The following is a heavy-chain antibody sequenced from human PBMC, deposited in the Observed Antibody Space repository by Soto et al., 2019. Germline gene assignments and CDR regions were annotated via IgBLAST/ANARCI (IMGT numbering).Heavy chain of an antibody. CDR3: VGLEYGPTDNSGYYLFDS. D-gene: IGHD3-22*01. CDR1: GGSISNYY. V-gene: IGHV4-4*07. J-gene: IGHJ5*01. Sequence: QVRLQESGPGLVKPSETLSLTCSVSGGSISNYYWNWIRQPAGKGLEWIGRIYSNGITYYNPSLKSRATMSVDTSKNQFSLRLDFVTAADTVVYYGVGLEYGPTDNSGYYLFDSWGQGTLVTVSS. CDR2: IYSNGIT.